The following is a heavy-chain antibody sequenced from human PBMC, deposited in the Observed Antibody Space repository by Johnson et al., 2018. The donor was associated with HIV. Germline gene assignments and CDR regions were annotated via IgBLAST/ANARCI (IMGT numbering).Heavy chain of an antibody. V-gene: IGHV3-30*04. CDR1: GFPFRAYA. J-gene: IGHJ3*02. CDR3: ARGSYSSSSEAFDI. D-gene: IGHD6-6*01. CDR2: TSNDEGDK. Sequence: VESGGGVVQPGKSLRLSCAASGFPFRAYAMHWVRQAPGKGLEWAAATSNDEGDKFYADSVKGRFTISRDNSKNTLHLEMNSLRVEDTAVYFCARGSYSSSSEAFDIWGQGTMVTVSS.